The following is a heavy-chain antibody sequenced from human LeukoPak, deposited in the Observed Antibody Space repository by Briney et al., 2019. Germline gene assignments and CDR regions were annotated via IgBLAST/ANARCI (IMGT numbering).Heavy chain of an antibody. J-gene: IGHJ4*02. CDR1: GDSVSNNSVA. CDR2: TYYRSKWYN. CDR3: AREEGRNFGY. V-gene: IGHV6-1*01. Sequence: SQTPSLTCGISGDSVSNNSVAWNWIRQSPSRGLEWLGMTYYRSKWYNDYALSVKSRITINPDTSRNQFSLQLNSVTPEDTAVYYCAREEGRNFGYWGQGTLITVSS.